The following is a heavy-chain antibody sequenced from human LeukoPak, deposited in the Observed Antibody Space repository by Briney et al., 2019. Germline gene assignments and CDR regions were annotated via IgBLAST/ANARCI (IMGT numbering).Heavy chain of an antibody. CDR2: IKQDGSDK. D-gene: IGHD6-25*01. CDR1: EFNFRNYW. CDR3: ARDSAAHGGY. V-gene: IGHV3-7*03. J-gene: IGHJ4*02. Sequence: GGPLRLSCVVSEFNFRNYWMSWIRQTPGKGLEWVANIKQDGSDKYYVDSVKGRFIISRDNAKNSLYLQMNSLRDEDTAVYYCARDSAAHGGYWGQGTPVIVSS.